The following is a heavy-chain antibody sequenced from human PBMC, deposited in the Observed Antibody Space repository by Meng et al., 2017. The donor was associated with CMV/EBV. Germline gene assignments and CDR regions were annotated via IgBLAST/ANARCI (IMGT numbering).Heavy chain of an antibody. CDR3: ARGGIVGATEYYYYGMDV. Sequence: ASVKVSCKASGYTFTNYDIYWVRQARGQGLEWMGWISGYSGDTNYSQNFRGRVTMTTDTSTSTAYMELRSLRSDDTAVYYCARGGIVGATEYYYYGMDVWGQGTTVTVSS. V-gene: IGHV1-18*01. CDR1: GYTFTNYD. CDR2: ISGYSGDT. D-gene: IGHD1-26*01. J-gene: IGHJ6*02.